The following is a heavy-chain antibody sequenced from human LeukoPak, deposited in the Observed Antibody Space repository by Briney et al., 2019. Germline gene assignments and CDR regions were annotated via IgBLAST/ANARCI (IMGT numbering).Heavy chain of an antibody. CDR1: GGSVSSGSYY. D-gene: IGHD5-18*01. V-gene: IGHV4-61*01. CDR2: IYYSGST. CDR3: ASEHTAMESGPFSYYFDY. Sequence: SETLSLTCTVSGGSVSSGSYYWSWIRQPPGKGLEWIGYIYYSGSTNYNPSLKSRVTISVDTSKNQFSLKLSSVTAADTAVYYCASEHTAMESGPFSYYFDYWGQGTLVTVSS. J-gene: IGHJ4*02.